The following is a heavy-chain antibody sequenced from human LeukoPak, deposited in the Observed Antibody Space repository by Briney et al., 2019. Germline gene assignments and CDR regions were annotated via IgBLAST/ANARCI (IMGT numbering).Heavy chain of an antibody. CDR2: IYYGGST. J-gene: IGHJ4*02. Sequence: PGGSLRLSCAASGFTFSSYGMHWIRQPPGQGLEWIGYIYYGGSTNYNPSLKSRVIISRDTSKNQFSLNLSSVTAADTAVYYCARGYTDGWLIGYWGQGTLVTVSS. CDR1: GFTFSSYG. CDR3: ARGYTDGWLIGY. V-gene: IGHV4-59*08. D-gene: IGHD6-19*01.